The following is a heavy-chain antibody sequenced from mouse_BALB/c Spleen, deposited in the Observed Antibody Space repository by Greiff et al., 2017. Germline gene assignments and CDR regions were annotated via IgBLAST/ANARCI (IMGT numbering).Heavy chain of an antibody. CDR1: GFTFSNYW. D-gene: IGHD3-3*01. J-gene: IGHJ1*01. CDR3: TRGDRGYFDV. V-gene: IGHV6-6*02. CDR2: IRLKSNNYAT. Sequence: EVMLVESGGGLVQPGGSMKLSCVASGFTFSNYWMNWVRQSPEKGLEWVAEIRLKSNNYATHYAESVKGRFTISRDDSKSSVYLQMNNLRAEDTGIYYCTRGDRGYFDVWGAGTTVTVSS.